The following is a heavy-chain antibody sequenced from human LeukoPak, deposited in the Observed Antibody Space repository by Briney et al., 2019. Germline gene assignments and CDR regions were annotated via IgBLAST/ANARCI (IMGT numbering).Heavy chain of an antibody. D-gene: IGHD3-10*01. CDR1: GGSFSDYY. Sequence: SETLSLTCAVYGGSFSDYYWSWIRQSPGKGLEWIGEINQSGSTTYNPSLESRVTISVDTSEKQFSLRLTSVTAADTAVYYCAIVGRRGGPLYYSVRHYYGMDVWGQGTRVTVSS. V-gene: IGHV4-34*01. J-gene: IGHJ6*02. CDR2: INQSGST. CDR3: AIVGRRGGPLYYSVRHYYGMDV.